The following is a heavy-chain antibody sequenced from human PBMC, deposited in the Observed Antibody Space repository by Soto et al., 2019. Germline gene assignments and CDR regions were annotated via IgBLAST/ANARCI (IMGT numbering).Heavy chain of an antibody. J-gene: IGHJ4*02. V-gene: IGHV4-30-4*01. CDR1: GGSISSGDYY. CDR2: IYYSGST. CDR3: ASSPEPGIAVAGTDY. Sequence: SETLSLTCTVSGGSISSGDYYWSWIRQPPGKGLEWIGYIYYSGSTYYNPSLKSRVTISVDTSKNQFSLKLSSVTAADTAVYYCASSPEPGIAVAGTDYWGQGTLVTSPQ. D-gene: IGHD6-19*01.